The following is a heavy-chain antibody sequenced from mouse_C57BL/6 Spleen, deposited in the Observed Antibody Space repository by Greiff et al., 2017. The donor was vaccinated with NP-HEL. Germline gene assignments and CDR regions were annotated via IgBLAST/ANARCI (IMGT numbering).Heavy chain of an antibody. CDR2: IYPGDGDT. J-gene: IGHJ3*01. D-gene: IGHD1-3*01. Sequence: VQLQQSGPELVKPGASVKISCKASGYAFSSSWMNWVKQRPGKGLEWIGRIYPGDGDTNYNGKFKGKATLTADKSSSTAYMQLSSLTSEDSAVYFCARKLDGFAYWGQGTLVTVSA. CDR3: ARKLDGFAY. CDR1: GYAFSSSW. V-gene: IGHV1-82*01.